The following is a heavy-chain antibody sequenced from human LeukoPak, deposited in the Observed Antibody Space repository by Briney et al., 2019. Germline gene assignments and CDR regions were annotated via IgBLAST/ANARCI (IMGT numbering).Heavy chain of an antibody. V-gene: IGHV1-69*13. J-gene: IGHJ5*02. CDR2: IIPIFGTA. CDR1: GGXFSSYA. CDR3: ARENSPYCSSTSCPGFDP. D-gene: IGHD2-2*01. Sequence: ASVKVSCKASGGXFSSYAISWVRQAPGQGLEWMGGIIPIFGTANYAQKFQGRVTITADESTSTAYMELISLRSEDTAVYYCARENSPYCSSTSCPGFDPWGQGTLVTVSS.